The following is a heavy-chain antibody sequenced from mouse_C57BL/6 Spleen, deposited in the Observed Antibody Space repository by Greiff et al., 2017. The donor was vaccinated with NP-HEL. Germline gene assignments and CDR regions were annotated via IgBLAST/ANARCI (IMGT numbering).Heavy chain of an antibody. Sequence: EVKVVESGGGLVKPGGSLKLSCAASGFTFSDYGMHWVRQAPEKGLEWVAYISSGSSTIYYADTVKGRFTISRDNAKNTLFLQMTSLRSEDTAMYYCARHDYGSSYGYWGQGTTLTVSS. J-gene: IGHJ2*01. CDR3: ARHDYGSSYGY. D-gene: IGHD1-1*01. V-gene: IGHV5-17*01. CDR1: GFTFSDYG. CDR2: ISSGSSTI.